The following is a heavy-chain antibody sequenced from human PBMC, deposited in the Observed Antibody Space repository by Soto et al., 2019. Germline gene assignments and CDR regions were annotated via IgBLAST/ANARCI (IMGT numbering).Heavy chain of an antibody. V-gene: IGHV2-5*02. D-gene: IGHD2-2*01. CDR3: AHILPDAVYTFDY. J-gene: IGHJ4*02. Sequence: QSTLKESGPTLVKPTQTLTLTCTFSGLSLSTSGVGVGWIRQPPGKALEWLALIYWDDDKRYSPSLRSRLTITKDTSKNQVVLTVTSMDPVDTATYYCAHILPDAVYTFDYWGQGALVTVSS. CDR1: GLSLSTSGVG. CDR2: IYWDDDK.